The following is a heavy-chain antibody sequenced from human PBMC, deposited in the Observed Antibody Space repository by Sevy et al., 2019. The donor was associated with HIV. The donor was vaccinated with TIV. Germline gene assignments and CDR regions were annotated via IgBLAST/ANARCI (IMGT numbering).Heavy chain of an antibody. Sequence: GESLKISCAASGFDFSICSMSWVRQAPGKGLEWVSTLSFGCGKINYADSVKGRFTISRDNSKSSVYLQMNNMRVEDTAVYYCAREGCTKPHDYWGQGTLVTVSS. D-gene: IGHD2-8*01. CDR3: AREGCTKPHDY. V-gene: IGHV3-23*01. CDR2: LSFGCGKI. J-gene: IGHJ4*02. CDR1: GFDFSICS.